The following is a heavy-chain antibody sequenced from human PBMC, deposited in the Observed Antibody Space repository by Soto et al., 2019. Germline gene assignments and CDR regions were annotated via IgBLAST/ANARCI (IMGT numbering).Heavy chain of an antibody. V-gene: IGHV3-53*01. CDR3: ARDGAYNGHDSGTYDY. CDR1: GFNVSRNF. Sequence: GGSLRLSCAASGFNVSRNFMSWVRQAPGRGLKWVSVIYSGGSKYYADSVKGRFTISRDNSKNTLYLQMNSLRAEDTAVYYCARDGAYNGHDSGTYDYWGQGTLVTVSS. J-gene: IGHJ4*02. D-gene: IGHD5-12*01. CDR2: IYSGGSK.